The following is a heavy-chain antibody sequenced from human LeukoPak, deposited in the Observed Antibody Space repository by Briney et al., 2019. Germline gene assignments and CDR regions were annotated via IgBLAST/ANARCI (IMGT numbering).Heavy chain of an antibody. Sequence: ASVKVSCKASGYTFTSYGISWVRQAPGQGLEWMGGIIPIFGTANYAQKFQGRVTITTDESTSTAYMELSSLRSEDTAVYYCASAPCDFWSGYYIYYYYYMDVWGKGTTVTVSS. J-gene: IGHJ6*03. CDR3: ASAPCDFWSGYYIYYYYYMDV. D-gene: IGHD3-3*01. V-gene: IGHV1-69*05. CDR1: GYTFTSYG. CDR2: IIPIFGTA.